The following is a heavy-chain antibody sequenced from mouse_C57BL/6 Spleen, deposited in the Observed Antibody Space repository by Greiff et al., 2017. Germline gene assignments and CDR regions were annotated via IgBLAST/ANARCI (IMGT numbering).Heavy chain of an antibody. V-gene: IGHV1-52*01. CDR3: ARYGATDAMDY. Sequence: QVHVKQPGAELVRPGSSVKLSCKASGYTFTSYWMHWVKQRPIQGLEWIGNIDPSDSDTHYNQKFKDKATLTVDKSSSTAYMQLSSLTSEDSAVYYCARYGATDAMDYWGQGTSVTVSS. D-gene: IGHD1-1*01. CDR2: IDPSDSDT. J-gene: IGHJ4*01. CDR1: GYTFTSYW.